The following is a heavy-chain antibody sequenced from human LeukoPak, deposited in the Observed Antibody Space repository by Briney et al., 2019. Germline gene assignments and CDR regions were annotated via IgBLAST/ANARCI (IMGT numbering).Heavy chain of an antibody. J-gene: IGHJ5*02. CDR3: ARVRLDPQNWFDP. Sequence: PGGSLRLSCAASGFTFSSYWMSWVRQAPGKGLEWVANIKQDGSEKYYVDSVKGRFTISRDNAKNSLYLQMNSLRAEDTAVYYRARVRLDPQNWFDPWGQGTLVTVSS. D-gene: IGHD6-25*01. CDR2: IKQDGSEK. CDR1: GFTFSSYW. V-gene: IGHV3-7*01.